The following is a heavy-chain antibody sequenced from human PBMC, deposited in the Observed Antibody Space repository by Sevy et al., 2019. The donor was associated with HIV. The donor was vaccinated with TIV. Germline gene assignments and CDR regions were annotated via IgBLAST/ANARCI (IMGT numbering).Heavy chain of an antibody. D-gene: IGHD6-19*01. CDR3: AKGVAVAGNRDFDY. CDR2: IRYDGSNK. J-gene: IGHJ4*02. Sequence: GGSLRLSCAASGFTFSSYGMHWVRQAPGKGLEWVAFIRYDGSNKYYADSVKGRFTISRANSKNTLYLQMNSLRAEDTAVYYCAKGVAVAGNRDFDYWGQGTLVTVSS. CDR1: GFTFSSYG. V-gene: IGHV3-30*02.